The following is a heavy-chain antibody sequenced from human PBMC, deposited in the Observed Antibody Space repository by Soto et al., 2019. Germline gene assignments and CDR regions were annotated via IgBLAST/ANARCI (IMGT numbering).Heavy chain of an antibody. CDR1: GFTVSDNY. D-gene: IGHD3-22*01. V-gene: IGHV3-66*01. CDR3: TIDVDREDEDSTGYSFDY. Sequence: EVQLVESGGGLVQPGGSLRLSCAASGFTVSDNYMNWVRQAPGKGLEWVAVIYRGTTYYADSVKGRFTISRDNSKSTLYLQMSSVRPEDTAVYYCTIDVDREDEDSTGYSFDYWGQGTLVDVSS. CDR2: IYRGTT. J-gene: IGHJ4*02.